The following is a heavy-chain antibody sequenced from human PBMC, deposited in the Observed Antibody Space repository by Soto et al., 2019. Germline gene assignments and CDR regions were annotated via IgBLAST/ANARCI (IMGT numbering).Heavy chain of an antibody. J-gene: IGHJ5*02. V-gene: IGHV3-30-3*01. CDR2: VSKDVNSK. Sequence: QLVESGGGVVQPGRSLRLSCAASGFIFSNYDMHWVRQAPGKGLEWVAVVSKDVNSKYYVGSVQGRFTISRDNSKNTLDLQMNSLRAEDTAMYYCTRGIKGGLDPWGQGTLVTVSS. CDR3: TRGIKGGLDP. CDR1: GFIFSNYD.